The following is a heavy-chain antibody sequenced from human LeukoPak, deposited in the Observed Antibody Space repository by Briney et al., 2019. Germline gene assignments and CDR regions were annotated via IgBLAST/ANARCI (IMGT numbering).Heavy chain of an antibody. Sequence: SETLSLTCTVSGGSISSGDYYWSWIRQPPGKGLEWIGYIYYSGSTYYNPSLKSRVTISVDTSKNQFSLKLSSVTAADTAVYYCAREEVEAAAGTGSWFDPWGQGTLVTVSS. J-gene: IGHJ5*02. CDR2: IYYSGST. CDR1: GGSISSGDYY. D-gene: IGHD6-13*01. CDR3: AREEVEAAAGTGSWFDP. V-gene: IGHV4-30-4*01.